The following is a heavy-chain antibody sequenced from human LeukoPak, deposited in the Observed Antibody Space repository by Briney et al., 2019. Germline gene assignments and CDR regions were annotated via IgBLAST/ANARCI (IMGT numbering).Heavy chain of an antibody. J-gene: IGHJ4*02. V-gene: IGHV1-69*13. CDR2: IIPIFGTA. CDR3: ARGGVIQQWLGRTSFAFDY. CDR1: GGTFSSYA. D-gene: IGHD6-19*01. Sequence: GASVKVSCKASGGTFSSYAISWVRQAPGQGLEWMGGIIPIFGTANYAQKFQGRVTITADESTSTAYMELSSLRSEDTAVYYCARGGVIQQWLGRTSFAFDYWGQGTLVTVSS.